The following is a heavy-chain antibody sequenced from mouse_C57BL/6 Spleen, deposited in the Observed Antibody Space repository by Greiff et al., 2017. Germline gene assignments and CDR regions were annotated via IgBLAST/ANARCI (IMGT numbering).Heavy chain of an antibody. CDR2: FHPYNDDT. Sequence: QVQLKESGAELVKPGASVKMSCKASGYTFTTYPIEWMKQNHGKSLEWIGNFHPYNDDTKYNEKFKGKATLTVEKSSSTVYLELSRLTSDDSAVYYCARRTTVVATGYYAMDYWGQGTSVTVSS. J-gene: IGHJ4*01. V-gene: IGHV1-47*01. CDR1: GYTFTTYP. CDR3: ARRTTVVATGYYAMDY. D-gene: IGHD1-1*01.